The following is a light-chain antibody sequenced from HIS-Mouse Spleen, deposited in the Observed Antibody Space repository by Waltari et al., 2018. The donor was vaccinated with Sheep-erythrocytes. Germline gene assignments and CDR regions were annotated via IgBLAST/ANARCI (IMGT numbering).Light chain of an antibody. Sequence: SYELTQPPSGSVSPGQTARITCSGDALPKNFAYWYQQKSGQAPVLVNYEDSKRPSGIPEGFSGSSSGTMATLTISGAQVEDDADYYCYSTDSSGNHWVFGGGTKLTVL. CDR3: YSTDSSGNHWV. CDR1: ALPKNF. V-gene: IGLV3-10*01. J-gene: IGLJ3*02. CDR2: EDS.